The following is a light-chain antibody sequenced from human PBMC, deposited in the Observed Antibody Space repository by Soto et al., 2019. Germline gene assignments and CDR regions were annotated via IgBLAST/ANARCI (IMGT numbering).Light chain of an antibody. Sequence: EIVMTQSPATLSVSPGYRATLPCRASQSVSSNLAWYQHKPGQAPRLLIYGARSRATGVPDRFSGSGTGTDFTLTISSLQAEDFGVYFCHQYNNWPPSTFGQGTRLEIK. J-gene: IGKJ5*01. CDR2: GAR. CDR3: HQYNNWPPST. CDR1: QSVSSN. V-gene: IGKV3-15*01.